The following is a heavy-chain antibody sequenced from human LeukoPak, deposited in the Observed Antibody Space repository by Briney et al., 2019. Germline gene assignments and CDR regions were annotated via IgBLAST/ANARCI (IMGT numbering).Heavy chain of an antibody. CDR2: IYYSGST. Sequence: SETLSLTCTVSGGSISSSSYYWGWIRQPPGQGLEWFGSIYYSGSTYYNPSLKSRVTISVDTSKNQFSLKLSSVTAADTAVYYCARLPWWGDYYGPRYFYFDYWGQGTLVTVSS. CDR3: ARLPWWGDYYGPRYFYFDY. D-gene: IGHD3-10*01. J-gene: IGHJ4*02. CDR1: GGSISSSSYY. V-gene: IGHV4-39*01.